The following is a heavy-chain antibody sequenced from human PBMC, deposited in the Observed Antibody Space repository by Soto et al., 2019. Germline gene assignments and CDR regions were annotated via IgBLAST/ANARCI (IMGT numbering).Heavy chain of an antibody. CDR1: GYTFTSYG. CDR2: ISAYNGNT. J-gene: IGHJ4*02. V-gene: IGHV1-18*01. Sequence: AASVKFSCKASGYTFTSYGISWVGQAPGQVLECMVWISAYNGNTNYXXKLRGRAXXTTDTSPSTPXRGRRXLRPAATDGXNCARDEGLLYSSCIDYWGQGTLVTVSS. D-gene: IGHD6-13*01. CDR3: ARDEGLLYSSCIDY.